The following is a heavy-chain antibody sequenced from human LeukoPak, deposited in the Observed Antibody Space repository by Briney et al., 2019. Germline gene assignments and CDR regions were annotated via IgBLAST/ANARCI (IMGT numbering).Heavy chain of an antibody. J-gene: IGHJ4*02. CDR1: GYTFTGYY. CDR3: ARFSPYGDPYDY. D-gene: IGHD4-17*01. V-gene: IGHV1-2*02. Sequence: GASVKVSCKASGYTFTGYYMHWVRQAPGQGLEWMGWINPNSGGTNYAQKFQGGVTMTRDTSISTAYMELSRLRSDDTAVYYCARFSPYGDPYDYWGQGTLVTVSS. CDR2: INPNSGGT.